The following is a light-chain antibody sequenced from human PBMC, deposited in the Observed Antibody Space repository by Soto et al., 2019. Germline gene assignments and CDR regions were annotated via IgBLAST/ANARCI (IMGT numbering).Light chain of an antibody. V-gene: IGLV1-47*01. CDR3: AAWDDSLSGVL. CDR2: RNN. J-gene: IGLJ2*01. Sequence: QSVLTQPPSASGTPGQRVTISCSGSSSNIGSNYVYWYQQLPGTAPKLLISRNNQRPSGVPDRFSGSRSGTSASLAVSGLRSEDEADYYCAAWDDSLSGVLFGGGTKLTVL. CDR1: SSNIGSNY.